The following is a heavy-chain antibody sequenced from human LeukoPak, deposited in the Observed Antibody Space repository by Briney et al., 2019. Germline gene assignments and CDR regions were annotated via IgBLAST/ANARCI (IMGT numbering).Heavy chain of an antibody. V-gene: IGHV1-69*04. CDR3: ARVYIEAAAAYYFDY. Sequence: ASVKVSCQASGGTFSSYAISWVRQAPGQGLEWMGRIIPIFGIANYAQKFQGRVTITADKSTSTAYMELSSLRSEDTAVYYCARVYIEAAAAYYFDYWGQGTLVTV. J-gene: IGHJ4*02. CDR2: IIPIFGIA. D-gene: IGHD6-13*01. CDR1: GGTFSSYA.